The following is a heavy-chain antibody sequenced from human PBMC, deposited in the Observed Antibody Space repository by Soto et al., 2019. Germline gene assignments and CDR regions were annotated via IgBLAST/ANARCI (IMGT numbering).Heavy chain of an antibody. CDR3: ARGHGGNDYYYGMDV. CDR1: GGSISSGGYY. D-gene: IGHD2-15*01. Sequence: SETLSLTCTVSGGSISSGGYYWSWIRQHPGKGLEWIGYIYYSGSTYYNPSLKSRVTISVDTSKNQFSLKLSSVTAADTAVYYCARGHGGNDYYYGMDVWGQGTLVTVSS. V-gene: IGHV4-31*03. J-gene: IGHJ6*02. CDR2: IYYSGST.